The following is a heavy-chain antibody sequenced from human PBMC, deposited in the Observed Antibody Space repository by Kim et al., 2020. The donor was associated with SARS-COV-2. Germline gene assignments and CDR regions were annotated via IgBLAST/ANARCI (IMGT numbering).Heavy chain of an antibody. CDR3: ARGGAQPRDY. D-gene: IGHD3-10*01. J-gene: IGHJ4*02. CDR1: GYTLTDSY. CDR2: INPNSGGT. V-gene: IGHV1-2*06. Sequence: ASVKVSCKASGYTLTDSYMHWLRQAPGQGLEWMGRINPNSGGTHYAQKFQGRVTLTRDTSISTDYMELSRLTSDDTAIYYCARGGAQPRDYWGQGTLVTV.